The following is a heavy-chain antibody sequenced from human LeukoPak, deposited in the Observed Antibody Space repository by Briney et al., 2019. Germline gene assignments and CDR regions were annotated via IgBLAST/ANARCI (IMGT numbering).Heavy chain of an antibody. J-gene: IGHJ4*02. CDR1: GGSIRGYF. D-gene: IGHD6-13*01. V-gene: IGHV4-59*01. CDR2: IYYSGST. CDR3: AMAYSSSWYYFDY. Sequence: PSETLSLTCTVSGGSIRGYFWTWIRQPPGKGLEWIGYIYYSGSTNYNPSLKSRVTIAVDTSKNQFSLRLSSVTAADTAVYYCAMAYSSSWYYFDYCGQGTVVTVSS.